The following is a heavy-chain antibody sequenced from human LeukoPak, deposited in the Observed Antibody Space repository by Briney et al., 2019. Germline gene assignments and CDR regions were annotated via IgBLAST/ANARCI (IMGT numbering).Heavy chain of an antibody. J-gene: IGHJ6*02. D-gene: IGHD1-26*01. CDR3: AKEVIVGATWDYYGMDV. CDR2: IKHDGSEK. Sequence: GSLRLSCAASGFTFSSYWMTWVRQAPGKGLEWVANIKHDGSEKYYVDSVKGRFTISRDNVNNTLFLQMNSLRVEDTAVYYCAKEVIVGATWDYYGMDVWGQGTTVTVSS. V-gene: IGHV3-7*01. CDR1: GFTFSSYW.